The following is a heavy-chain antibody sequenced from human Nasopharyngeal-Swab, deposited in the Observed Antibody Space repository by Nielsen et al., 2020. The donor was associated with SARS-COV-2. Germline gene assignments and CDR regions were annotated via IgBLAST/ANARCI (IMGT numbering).Heavy chain of an antibody. J-gene: IGHJ6*02. CDR3: ARDSRVAYSMDV. V-gene: IGHV3-48*02. CDR2: ISGGSRAI. D-gene: IGHD2-15*01. Sequence: WIRQPPGKGLEWVSYISGGSRAIYYADSVKGRFTITRDNGKNSLYLQMSSLRDEDTAVYYCARDSRVAYSMDVWGQGTTVTASS.